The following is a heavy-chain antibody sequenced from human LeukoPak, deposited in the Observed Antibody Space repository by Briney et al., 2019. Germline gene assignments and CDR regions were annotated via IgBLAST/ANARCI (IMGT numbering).Heavy chain of an antibody. CDR1: GGSISSSSYY. V-gene: IGHV4-39*07. D-gene: IGHD3-3*01. CDR2: IYYSGST. CDR3: ARVGDFWSGRDTYYYYYMDV. Sequence: SETLSLTCTVSGGSISSSSYYWDWIRQPPGKGLEWIGSIYYSGSTYYNPSLKSRVTISVDTSKNQFSLKLSSVTAADTAVYYCARVGDFWSGRDTYYYYYMDVWGKGTTVTVSS. J-gene: IGHJ6*03.